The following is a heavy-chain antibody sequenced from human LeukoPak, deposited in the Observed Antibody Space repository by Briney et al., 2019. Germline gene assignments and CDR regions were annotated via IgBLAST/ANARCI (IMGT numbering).Heavy chain of an antibody. CDR3: ARARLHHNYGSGTNFDY. D-gene: IGHD3-10*01. CDR2: TYYRSTWYN. Sequence: SQTLSLTCDISGDSVSSNSGAWNWIRQSPSRGLEWLGRTYYRSTWYNDYAESVNSRITINPDTPKNQFSLQLNSVTPEDTAVYYCARARLHHNYGSGTNFDYWGQGTLVTVSS. V-gene: IGHV6-1*01. CDR1: GDSVSSNSGA. J-gene: IGHJ4*02.